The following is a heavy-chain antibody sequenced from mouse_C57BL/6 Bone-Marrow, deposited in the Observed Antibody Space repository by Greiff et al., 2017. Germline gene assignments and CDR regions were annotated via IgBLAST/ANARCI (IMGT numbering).Heavy chain of an antibody. CDR1: GYTFTSYW. D-gene: IGHD1-1*01. Sequence: QVQLQQPGAELVKPGASVKLSCKASGYTFTSYWMHWVKQRPGRGLEWIGRIDPNSGGTKYNEKFKGKATLTADKSSSTAYMELRSLTSEDSAVYFCARSLYGSSYDAMDYWGQGTSVTVSS. CDR2: IDPNSGGT. V-gene: IGHV1-62-3*01. J-gene: IGHJ4*01. CDR3: ARSLYGSSYDAMDY.